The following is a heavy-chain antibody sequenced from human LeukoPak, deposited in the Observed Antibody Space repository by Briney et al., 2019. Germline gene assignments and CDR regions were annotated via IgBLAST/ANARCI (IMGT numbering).Heavy chain of an antibody. V-gene: IGHV3-7*01. CDR1: GFTFSSYW. D-gene: IGHD3-16*02. Sequence: GGSLRLSCAASGFTFSSYWMNWVRQAPGKGLEWVANITQDGSEKYYVDSVKGRFTISRDNDRNSLFLQMTSLRAEDTAVYYCARVGGRYSPLGYWGQGTLVTVSS. J-gene: IGHJ4*02. CDR3: ARVGGRYSPLGY. CDR2: ITQDGSEK.